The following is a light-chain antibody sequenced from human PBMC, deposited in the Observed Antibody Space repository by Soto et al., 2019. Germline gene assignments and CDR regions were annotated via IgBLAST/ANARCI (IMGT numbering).Light chain of an antibody. J-gene: IGLJ2*01. V-gene: IGLV2-23*02. CDR2: EVD. CDR1: DSNVGSYNL. Sequence: QSVLTQPASVSGSPGQSITISCSGTDSNVGSYNLVSWYQQCPDKAPKLLIYEVDKRPSGVSNRFSGSKSGNTASLTISGLQGEDEGDYYCCSYVGSSSVVFGGGTKLTVL. CDR3: CSYVGSSSVV.